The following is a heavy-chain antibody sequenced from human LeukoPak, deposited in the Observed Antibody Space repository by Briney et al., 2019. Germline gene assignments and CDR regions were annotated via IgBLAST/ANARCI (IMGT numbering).Heavy chain of an antibody. CDR1: GYSFGTYW. CDR2: IYPRDSDR. D-gene: IGHD5-12*01. Sequence: GESLKISCKGSGYSFGTYWIAWVRQMPGKGLEWMGIIYPRDSDRRYSPSFGGQVTISADKSTNTAYLQWSSLKASDTAMYYCARIYSGYEKLDYWGQGTLVTVSS. V-gene: IGHV5-51*01. J-gene: IGHJ4*02. CDR3: ARIYSGYEKLDY.